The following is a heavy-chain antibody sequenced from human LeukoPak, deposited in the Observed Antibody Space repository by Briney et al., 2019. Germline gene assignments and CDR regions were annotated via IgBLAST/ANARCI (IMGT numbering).Heavy chain of an antibody. Sequence: GASVKVSCKASGYTFTSYDINWVRQATGQGLEWMGWMNPNSGNTGYAQNFQGRVTITRNTSISTAYMELSSLRSEDTAVYYCARASGSGSVSSPYYFDYWGQGILVTVSS. D-gene: IGHD3-10*01. CDR2: MNPNSGNT. V-gene: IGHV1-8*03. J-gene: IGHJ4*02. CDR1: GYTFTSYD. CDR3: ARASGSGSVSSPYYFDY.